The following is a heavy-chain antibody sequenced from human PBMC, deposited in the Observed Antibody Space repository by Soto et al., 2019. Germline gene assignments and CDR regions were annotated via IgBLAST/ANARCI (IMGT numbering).Heavy chain of an antibody. Sequence: GGSLRLSCAASGFSFSTYSMAWVRQAPGKGPEWVSGLSHGGAYTFYADSVKGRFTISVDISQNTVYLQMNSLRTEDTAVYYCARWSGYGDAWGQGTLVTVSS. CDR2: LSHGGAYT. CDR1: GFSFSTYS. D-gene: IGHD4-17*01. V-gene: IGHV3-23*01. CDR3: ARWSGYGDA. J-gene: IGHJ4*02.